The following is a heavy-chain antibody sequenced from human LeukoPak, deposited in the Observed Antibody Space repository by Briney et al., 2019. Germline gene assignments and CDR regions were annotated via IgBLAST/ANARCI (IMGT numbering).Heavy chain of an antibody. V-gene: IGHV3-30*18. CDR3: AKGPKGGYYGSGSYSQNFDY. J-gene: IGHJ4*02. CDR2: ISYDGSNK. CDR1: GFTFSSYG. D-gene: IGHD3-10*01. Sequence: PGRSLRLSCAASGFTFSSYGMHGVRQAPGKGLEWVAVISYDGSNKYYADSVKGRFTISRDNSKNTLYLQMNSLRAGDTAVYYCAKGPKGGYYGSGSYSQNFDYWGQGTLVTVSS.